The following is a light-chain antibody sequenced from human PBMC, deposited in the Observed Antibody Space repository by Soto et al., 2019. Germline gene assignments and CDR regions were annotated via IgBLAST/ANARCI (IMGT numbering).Light chain of an antibody. CDR2: SNN. Sequence: QSVLTQPPSVSGAPGQTVTISCTGSGSNIGAGYDVHWYQHLPGTAPKFLISSNNNRPSGVPDRFSGSKSGTSASLAITGLQAEDEADYYCQTYDNSLSGWVFGGGTQLTVL. CDR3: QTYDNSLSGWV. CDR1: GSNIGAGYD. V-gene: IGLV1-40*01. J-gene: IGLJ3*02.